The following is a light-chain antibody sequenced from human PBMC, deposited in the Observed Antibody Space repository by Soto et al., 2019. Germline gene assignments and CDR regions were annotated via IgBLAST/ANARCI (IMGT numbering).Light chain of an antibody. Sequence: DIQMTQSPSTLSASVGDRVTITCRASQSISSWLAWYQQKPGKAPQILSDDGCSLESGVPSRGSGSGSGIEFTLTIRSLQPDDVATYYCQPYHEYWFGQGTKVDIK. J-gene: IGKJ1*01. CDR2: DGC. V-gene: IGKV1-5*01. CDR1: QSISSW. CDR3: QPYHEYW.